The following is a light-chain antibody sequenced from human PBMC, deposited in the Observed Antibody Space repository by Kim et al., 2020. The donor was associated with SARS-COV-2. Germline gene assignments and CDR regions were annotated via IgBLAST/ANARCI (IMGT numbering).Light chain of an antibody. V-gene: IGKV3-20*01. CDR3: QHYDDSLVT. CDR1: QSVAGNS. Sequence: SPGERATLACRASQSVAGNSLAWYQQRPGQSPRLLIHGTYTRATGLPDRVSGRVSLTDVTLTISRLDPEDFADYCCQHYDDSLVTFGPGTKVDIK. CDR2: GTY. J-gene: IGKJ3*01.